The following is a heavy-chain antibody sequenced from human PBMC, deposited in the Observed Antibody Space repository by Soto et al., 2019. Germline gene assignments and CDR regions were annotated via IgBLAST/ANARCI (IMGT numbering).Heavy chain of an antibody. D-gene: IGHD3-3*01. CDR3: ARGGYDFSDGGLDV. V-gene: IGHV4-4*02. CDR1: RGSISSSYW. CDR2: IYHSGST. J-gene: IGHJ6*02. Sequence: QVQLQESGPGLVKPSGTLSLTCAVSRGSISSSYWWSWVRQPPGKGLEWIGEIYHSGSTNYNPSLKSRVTISLDKSENQFSLKLSTVTAADTAVYYCARGGYDFSDGGLDVWGQGTTVTVSS.